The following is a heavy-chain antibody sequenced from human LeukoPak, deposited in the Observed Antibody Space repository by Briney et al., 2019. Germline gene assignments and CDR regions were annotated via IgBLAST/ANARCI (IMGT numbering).Heavy chain of an antibody. D-gene: IGHD1-26*01. Sequence: GGSLRLSCAASGFTFSSYWMSWVRQAPGKGLEWVANIKQDGSEKYYVDSVKGRFTISRDNAKNSLYLQMNSLRAEDTAVYYCVGGSYTEYFQHWGQGTLVTVSS. CDR2: IKQDGSEK. J-gene: IGHJ1*01. CDR1: GFTFSSYW. CDR3: VGGSYTEYFQH. V-gene: IGHV3-7*01.